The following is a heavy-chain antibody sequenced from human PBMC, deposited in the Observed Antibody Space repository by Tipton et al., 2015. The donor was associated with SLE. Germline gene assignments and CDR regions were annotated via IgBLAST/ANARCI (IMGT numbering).Heavy chain of an antibody. J-gene: IGHJ5*02. CDR1: GYTFTGYY. D-gene: IGHD5-12*01. Sequence: QSGAEVKKPGASVKVSCKASGYTFTGYYMHWVRQAPGQGLEWMGWINPNSGGTNYAQKFQGRVTMTRDTSISTAYMELSRLRSDDAAVYYCAREYILADNGFDPWGQGTLVTVSS. CDR2: INPNSGGT. CDR3: AREYILADNGFDP. V-gene: IGHV1-2*02.